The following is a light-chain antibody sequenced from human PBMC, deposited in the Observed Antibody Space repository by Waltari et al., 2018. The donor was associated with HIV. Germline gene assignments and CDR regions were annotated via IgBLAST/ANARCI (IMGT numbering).Light chain of an antibody. V-gene: IGLV3-21*04. J-gene: IGLJ3*02. CDR1: NIGGKS. Sequence: SYVLTQPPSVSVAPGETARITCGGNNIGGKSVHWYQQQAGQAPVLLIFDGSDRPPGIPGRFSGSNSGNTATLTISRVEAGDEADYYCQVWDRSSDHWVFGGGTKLPVL. CDR3: QVWDRSSDHWV. CDR2: DGS.